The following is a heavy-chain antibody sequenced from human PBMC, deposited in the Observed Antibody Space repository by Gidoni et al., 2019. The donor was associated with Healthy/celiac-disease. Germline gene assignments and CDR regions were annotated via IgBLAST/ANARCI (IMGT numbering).Heavy chain of an antibody. Sequence: QVQLVESGGGVVQPGRSLRLSCAASGFTFSSYGMHWVRQAPGKGLEWVAVIWYDGSNKYYADSVKARFTISRDNSKNTLYLQMNSLRAEDTAVYYCARTLTGLSLVYYYYGMDVWGQGTTVTVSS. CDR2: IWYDGSNK. D-gene: IGHD1-20*01. V-gene: IGHV3-33*01. CDR3: ARTLTGLSLVYYYYGMDV. J-gene: IGHJ6*02. CDR1: GFTFSSYG.